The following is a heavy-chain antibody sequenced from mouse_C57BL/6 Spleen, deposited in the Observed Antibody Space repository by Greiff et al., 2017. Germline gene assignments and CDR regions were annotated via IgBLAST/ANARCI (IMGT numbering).Heavy chain of an antibody. D-gene: IGHD1-1*01. V-gene: IGHV1-15*01. J-gene: IGHJ2*01. CDR3: TRKEGITTVVADY. CDR1: GYTFTDYE. Sequence: SGAELVRPGASVTLSCKASGYTFTDYEMHWVKQTPVHGLEWIGAIDPETGGTAYNQKFKGKAILTADKSSSTAYMELRSLTSEDSAVYYCTRKEGITTVVADYWGQGTTLTVSS. CDR2: IDPETGGT.